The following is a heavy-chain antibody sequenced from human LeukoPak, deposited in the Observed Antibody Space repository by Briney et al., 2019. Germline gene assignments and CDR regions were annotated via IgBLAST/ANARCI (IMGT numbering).Heavy chain of an antibody. Sequence: ASVKVSCKASGYTFTSHGISWVRQAPGQGLEWMGWISAYNGNTNYAQKLQGRVTMTTDTSTSTAYMELRSLRSDDTAVYYCASSLYHRPTAAAETFDYWGQGTLVTVSS. J-gene: IGHJ4*02. CDR2: ISAYNGNT. CDR3: ASSLYHRPTAAAETFDY. V-gene: IGHV1-18*01. D-gene: IGHD6-13*01. CDR1: GYTFTSHG.